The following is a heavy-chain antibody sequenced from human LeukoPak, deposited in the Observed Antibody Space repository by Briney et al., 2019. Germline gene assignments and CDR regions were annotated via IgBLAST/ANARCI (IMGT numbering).Heavy chain of an antibody. J-gene: IGHJ3*02. Sequence: PSETLSLTCTVSGGFISSYYWSWIRQPPGKGLEWIGYIYYSGITYYNPSLKSRVTISVDTSKNQFSLKLSSVTAADTAVYYCARGVTAIWGGFDIWGQGTMVTVSS. D-gene: IGHD2-21*02. CDR1: GGFISSYY. CDR3: ARGVTAIWGGFDI. V-gene: IGHV4-59*08. CDR2: IYYSGIT.